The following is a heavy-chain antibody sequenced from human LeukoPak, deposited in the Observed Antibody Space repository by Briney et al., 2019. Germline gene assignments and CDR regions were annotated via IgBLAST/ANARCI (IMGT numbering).Heavy chain of an antibody. CDR3: AEWNSVYWYFDL. V-gene: IGHV3-23*01. Sequence: PGGSLRLSCGASGFTFSSYAMSWVRQVPGKGLEWVSSISGSGGSTYYADSVKGRFTISRDNSKNTLYLQMNSLRAEDTALYYCAEWNSVYWYFDLWGRGTLVTVSS. D-gene: IGHD1-1*01. J-gene: IGHJ2*01. CDR2: ISGSGGST. CDR1: GFTFSSYA.